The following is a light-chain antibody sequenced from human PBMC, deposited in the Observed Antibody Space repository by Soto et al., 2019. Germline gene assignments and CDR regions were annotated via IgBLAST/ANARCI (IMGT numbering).Light chain of an antibody. CDR2: DNN. CDR3: GTWDSSLSAVV. Sequence: QSVLTQPPSVSAAPGQTVTISCSGSSSNIGNNYVSWYQQLPGTAPKVLIYDNNKRPSGIPDRISGSKSGTSATLGITGLQTGDEANYYCGTWDSSLSAVVFGGGTKLTVL. J-gene: IGLJ2*01. V-gene: IGLV1-51*01. CDR1: SSNIGNNY.